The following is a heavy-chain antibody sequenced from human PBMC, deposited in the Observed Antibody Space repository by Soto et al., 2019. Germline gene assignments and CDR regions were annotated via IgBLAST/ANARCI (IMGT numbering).Heavy chain of an antibody. J-gene: IGHJ4*02. V-gene: IGHV3-7*05. CDR1: GFTFSLYW. CDR3: ARDGCDSGCLDL. CDR2: IKQDGSEE. D-gene: IGHD5-12*01. Sequence: GVSLRLSCAASGFTFSLYWMTWVRQAPGKRPEWVANIKQDGSEEYYLDSVRGRFTISRDNAKNSLFLQMDSLRADDTAVYYCARDGCDSGCLDLWGQGAAVTVSS.